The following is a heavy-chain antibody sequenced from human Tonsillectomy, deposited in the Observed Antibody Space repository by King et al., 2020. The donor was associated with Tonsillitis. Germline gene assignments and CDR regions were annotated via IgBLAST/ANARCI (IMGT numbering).Heavy chain of an antibody. CDR2: ISFDGSNK. CDR1: GFSFSSNG. V-gene: IGHV3-33*05. D-gene: IGHD6-19*01. Sequence: VQLGESGGGVVQPGRSLSLSCAASGFSFSSNGMHWVRQAPGKGLEWVAVISFDGSNKNYADSVKGRFTISRDNSNNTLFLHKNSLRAEDTAVYYCARERLYSRGWGIDYWGQGALLSVSS. J-gene: IGHJ4*02. CDR3: ARERLYSRGWGIDY.